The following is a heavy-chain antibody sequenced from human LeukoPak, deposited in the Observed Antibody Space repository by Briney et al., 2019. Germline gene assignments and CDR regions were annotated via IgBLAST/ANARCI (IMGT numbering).Heavy chain of an antibody. CDR1: GYTFANYE. D-gene: IGHD6-19*01. J-gene: IGHJ5*02. CDR2: VSPNSGDT. Sequence: GASVKVSCKASGYTFANYEISWVRQATGQGLEWMGWVSPNSGDTGYAQRFQGRVTMTRNTSISTAYMELSSLRSEDTAVYYCASLASSGWCGWFDPWGQGTLVTVSS. V-gene: IGHV1-8*01. CDR3: ASLASSGWCGWFDP.